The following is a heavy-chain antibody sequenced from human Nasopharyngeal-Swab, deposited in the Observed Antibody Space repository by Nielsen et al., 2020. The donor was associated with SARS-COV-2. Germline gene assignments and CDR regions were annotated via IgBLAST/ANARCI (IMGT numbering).Heavy chain of an antibody. CDR2: MNPNSGNT. CDR3: ARSSPAFGY. CDR1: GYTFTSYY. J-gene: IGHJ4*02. V-gene: IGHV1-8*01. Sequence: ASAKVSCKASGYTFTSYYINWVRQATGQGLEWMGWMNPNSGNTGYAQKFQGRVTMTRNTSISTAYMELSSLTSEDTAVYYCARSSPAFGYWGQGTLVTVSS. D-gene: IGHD2-2*01.